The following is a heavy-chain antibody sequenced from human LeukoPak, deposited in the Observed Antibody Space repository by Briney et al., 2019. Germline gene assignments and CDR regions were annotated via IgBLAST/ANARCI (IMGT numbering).Heavy chain of an antibody. CDR2: ISGSGGST. Sequence: GSLRLSCAASGFTFSSYAMSWVRQAPGKGLEWVSAISGSGGSTYYADSVKGRFTISRDNSKNTLYLQMNSLRAEDTAVYYCAKSPYYDILTGYYRTLYYFDYWGQGTLVTVSS. V-gene: IGHV3-23*01. D-gene: IGHD3-9*01. J-gene: IGHJ4*02. CDR1: GFTFSSYA. CDR3: AKSPYYDILTGYYRTLYYFDY.